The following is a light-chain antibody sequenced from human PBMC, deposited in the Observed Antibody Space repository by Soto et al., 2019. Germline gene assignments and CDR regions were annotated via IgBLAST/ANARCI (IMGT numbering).Light chain of an antibody. CDR1: SSDVGGYKY. CDR2: DVS. CDR3: SSYTSSTTYD. J-gene: IGLJ1*01. Sequence: QSALTQPASVSGSPGQSITISCTGTSSDVGGYKYVSWYQHHPGKGPKLMLYDVSNRPSGVSNRFSGSKSGNTASLTISGLQAEDEADYYCSSYTSSTTYDFGTGTKVTVL. V-gene: IGLV2-14*01.